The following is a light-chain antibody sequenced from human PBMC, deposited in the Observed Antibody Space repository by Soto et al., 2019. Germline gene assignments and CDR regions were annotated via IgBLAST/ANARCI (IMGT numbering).Light chain of an antibody. V-gene: IGKV1-33*01. J-gene: IGKJ4*01. CDR1: RDIAHY. CDR2: DAS. Sequence: DIQLTQSPSSLSASVGDRITITCRASRDIAHYLSWYQQKPGKAPQLLVYDASKLQTGVPSRFSGSASGTDFTFAISSLQPEDRATYFCQQYDDLPLTFGGGTKVEIK. CDR3: QQYDDLPLT.